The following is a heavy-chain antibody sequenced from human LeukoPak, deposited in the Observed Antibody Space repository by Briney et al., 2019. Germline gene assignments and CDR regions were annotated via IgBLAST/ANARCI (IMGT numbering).Heavy chain of an antibody. CDR1: GGSFSGYY. CDR3: ARARGYSYGYLYYFDY. J-gene: IGHJ4*02. D-gene: IGHD5-18*01. V-gene: IGHV4-34*01. CDR2: INHSGST. Sequence: SETLSLTCAVHGGSFSGYYWSWIRQPPGKGLEWIGEINHSGSTNHNPSLKSRVTISVDTSKNQFSLKLSSVTAADTAVYYCARARGYSYGYLYYFDYWGQGTLVTVSS.